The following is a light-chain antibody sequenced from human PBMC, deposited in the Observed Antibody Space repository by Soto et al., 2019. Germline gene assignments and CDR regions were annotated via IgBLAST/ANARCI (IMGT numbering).Light chain of an antibody. J-gene: IGKJ1*01. Sequence: EIVMTQSPATLSVSPGERDTVSCRASQSVSSNLAWYQQKPGQAPRLLIYGASTRATGIPARFSGSGSGTEFTLTISSLRSKEFAVYYCQQYNNWPPWTFGQGTKVEIK. CDR1: QSVSSN. CDR3: QQYNNWPPWT. V-gene: IGKV3-15*01. CDR2: GAS.